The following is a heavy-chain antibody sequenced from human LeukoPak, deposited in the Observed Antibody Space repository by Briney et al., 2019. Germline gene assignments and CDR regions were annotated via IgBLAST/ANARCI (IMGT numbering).Heavy chain of an antibody. CDR1: GFTFSTYV. CDR2: VAHDGRYR. CDR3: VREGGVGSSCFDAFDI. J-gene: IGHJ3*02. D-gene: IGHD6-19*01. Sequence: GRSLRLSCAASGFTFSTYVMHWFRQAPGKGPEWVAVVAHDGRYRYYADSVKVRFTISRYNFKNTQFVQMHRLRAEDTAVYHCVREGGVGSSCFDAFDIWGQGTMVAVSS. V-gene: IGHV3-30*04.